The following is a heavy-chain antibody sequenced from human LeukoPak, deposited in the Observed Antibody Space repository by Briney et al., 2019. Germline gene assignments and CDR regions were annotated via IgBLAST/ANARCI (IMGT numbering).Heavy chain of an antibody. J-gene: IGHJ5*01. CDR1: VYTSISYA. V-gene: IGHV3-23*01. D-gene: IGHD3-10*01. Sequence: RGCPRLSPAASVYTSISYAISWGPHALGKGLEYVSTLSGGGSSTYYADSMKGRSNIPRDNSRGTVYLQMNSLRVEDTAVYYCAKGGGLLWLGELPNCFDSWGQGTLVSVSS. CDR2: LSGGGSST. CDR3: AKGGGLLWLGELPNCFDS.